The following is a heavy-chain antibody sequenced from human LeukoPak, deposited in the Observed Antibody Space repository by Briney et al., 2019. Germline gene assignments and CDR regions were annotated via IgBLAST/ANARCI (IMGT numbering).Heavy chain of an antibody. D-gene: IGHD3-10*01. CDR2: ISIISCNI. Sequence: GGSLRLSCAASGFTFSSYSMNWVRQAPGTGLEGVSSISIISCNIYYPAQLKGRFTISRDNAKNSLYLPMNSLRAEDTAVYYCARRRDYGSGSYRYWGQGTLVTVSS. V-gene: IGHV3-21*01. CDR1: GFTFSSYS. J-gene: IGHJ4*02. CDR3: ARRRDYGSGSYRY.